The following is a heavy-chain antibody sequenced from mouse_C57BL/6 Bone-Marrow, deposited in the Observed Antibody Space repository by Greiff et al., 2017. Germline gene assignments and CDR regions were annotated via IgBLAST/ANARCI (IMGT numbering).Heavy chain of an antibody. V-gene: IGHV1-42*01. J-gene: IGHJ3*01. CDR2: INPSTGGT. CDR3: ARYGNWFDY. D-gene: IGHD2-1*01. Sequence: VQLQQSGPELVKPGASVKISCKASGYSFTGYYMNWVKQSPEKSLEWIGEINPSTGGTTYNQKFKAKATLTVDKSSSTAYMQLKSLTSEDSAFXYCARYGNWFDYWGQGTLVTVSA. CDR1: GYSFTGYY.